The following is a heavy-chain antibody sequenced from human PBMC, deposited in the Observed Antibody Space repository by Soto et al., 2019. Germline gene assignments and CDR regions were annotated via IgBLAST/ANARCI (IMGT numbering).Heavy chain of an antibody. CDR2: ISAYNGNT. V-gene: IGHV1-18*01. J-gene: IGHJ1*01. CDR3: ARITDSSSWYGAWYVQH. Sequence: QVQLVQSGAEVKKPGASVKVSCKASGYTFTSYGINWVRQAPGQGLEWMGWISAYNGNTNYAQKLQGRVTMTTETSTSKAYMELRSLRSDDTAVYYCARITDSSSWYGAWYVQHWGQGTLVTVSS. D-gene: IGHD6-13*01. CDR1: GYTFTSYG.